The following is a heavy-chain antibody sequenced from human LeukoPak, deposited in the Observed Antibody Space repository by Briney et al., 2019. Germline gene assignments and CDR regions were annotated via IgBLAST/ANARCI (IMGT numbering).Heavy chain of an antibody. CDR2: MNPNSGNT. V-gene: IGHV1-8*01. D-gene: IGHD3-16*01. CDR1: GYTFTSYD. J-gene: IGHJ3*02. Sequence: ASVKVSCKASGYTFTSYDTNWVRQAIGQGLEWMGWMNPNSGNTGYAQKFQGRVTMTRNTSISTAYMELSSLRSEDTAVYYCARVPSDLRGDAFDIWGQGTMVTVSS. CDR3: ARVPSDLRGDAFDI.